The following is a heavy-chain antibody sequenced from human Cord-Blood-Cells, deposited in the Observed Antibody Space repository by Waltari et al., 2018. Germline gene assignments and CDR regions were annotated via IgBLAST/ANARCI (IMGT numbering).Heavy chain of an antibody. CDR3: ARDLAGDKGDAFDI. V-gene: IGHV3-74*01. D-gene: IGHD7-27*01. Sequence: EVQLVESGGGLVQPGGSLRLSCAASGFTFSSYWMHWVRQAPGKGLGWVSRINSDGSSTSYADSVKGRFTISRDNAKNTLYLQMNSLRAEDTAVYYCARDLAGDKGDAFDIWGQGTMVTVSS. CDR1: GFTFSSYW. J-gene: IGHJ3*02. CDR2: INSDGSST.